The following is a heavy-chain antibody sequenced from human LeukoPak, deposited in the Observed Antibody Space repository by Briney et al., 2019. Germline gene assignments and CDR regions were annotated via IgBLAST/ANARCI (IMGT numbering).Heavy chain of an antibody. J-gene: IGHJ4*02. CDR1: GGSIYSYY. Sequence: SETLSLTCTVSGGSIYSYYWSWIRQPAGKGLEWIGRIYSSGTTIYNPSLKSRVTISVDTSKNQFSLKLSSVTAADTAVYYCASRQLLWFGESSGHFDYWGQGTLVTVSS. CDR2: IYSSGTT. CDR3: ASRQLLWFGESSGHFDY. V-gene: IGHV4-4*07. D-gene: IGHD3-10*01.